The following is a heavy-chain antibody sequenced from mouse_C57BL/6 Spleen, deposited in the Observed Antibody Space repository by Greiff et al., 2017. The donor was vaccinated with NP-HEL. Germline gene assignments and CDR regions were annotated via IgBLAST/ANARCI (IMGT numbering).Heavy chain of an antibody. CDR1: GYSITSGYD. Sequence: EVQLQQSGPGMVKPSQSLSLTCTVTGYSITSGYDWHWIRHFPGNKLEWMDYISYSGSTNYNPSLKIRISITHDTSKNHIFLKLNSVTTADTATYYCARGAYDYDVFAYWGQGTLVTVSA. V-gene: IGHV3-1*01. CDR3: ARGAYDYDVFAY. CDR2: ISYSGST. D-gene: IGHD2-4*01. J-gene: IGHJ3*01.